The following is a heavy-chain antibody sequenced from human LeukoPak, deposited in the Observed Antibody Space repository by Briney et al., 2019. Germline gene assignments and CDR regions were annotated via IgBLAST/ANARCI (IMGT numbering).Heavy chain of an antibody. CDR3: GLVGRYSSGLYYYYFDY. CDR2: MYLSGTT. J-gene: IGHJ4*02. D-gene: IGHD3-22*01. CDR1: GDSINSLDL. Sequence: SETLSLTCTVSGDSINSLDLWSWVRQPPGKGLEWIGEMYLSGTTHSNPSVKSRVTISIDKSKNQFFLNLSSVTAADTAVYCAGLVGRYSSGLYYYYFDYWGQGTLVTVSS. V-gene: IGHV4-4*02.